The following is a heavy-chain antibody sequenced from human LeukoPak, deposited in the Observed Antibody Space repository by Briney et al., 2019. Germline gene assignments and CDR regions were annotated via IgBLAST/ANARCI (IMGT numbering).Heavy chain of an antibody. CDR1: GGSISSYY. CDR3: ARGDYSSSWYYFDY. Sequence: SETLPLTCTVSGGSISSYYWSWIRQPPGKGLEWIGYIYYSRSTNYNPSLKSRVTISVDTSKNQFSLKLSSVTAADTAVYYCARGDYSSSWYYFDYWGQGTLVTVSS. J-gene: IGHJ4*02. CDR2: IYYSRST. D-gene: IGHD6-13*01. V-gene: IGHV4-59*08.